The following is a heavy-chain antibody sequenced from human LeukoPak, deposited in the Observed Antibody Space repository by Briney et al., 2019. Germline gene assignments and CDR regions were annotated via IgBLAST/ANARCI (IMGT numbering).Heavy chain of an antibody. CDR3: ARDYYGSGSPLN. V-gene: IGHV4-30-2*01. CDR2: IYHSGST. J-gene: IGHJ4*02. CDR1: GGSISSGGYS. D-gene: IGHD3-10*01. Sequence: SETLSLTCAVSGGSISSGGYSWSWIRRPPGKGLEWIGYIYHSGSTYYNPSLKSRVTISVDRSKNQFSLKLSSVTAADTAVYYCARDYYGSGSPLNWGQGTLVTVSS.